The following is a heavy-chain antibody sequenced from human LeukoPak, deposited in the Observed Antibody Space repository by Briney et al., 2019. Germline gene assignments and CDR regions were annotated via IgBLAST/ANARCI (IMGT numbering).Heavy chain of an antibody. V-gene: IGHV4-34*01. D-gene: IGHD1-26*01. CDR1: GGSFSGYY. Sequence: SETLSLTCAVYGGSFSGYYWSWIRQPPGKGLEWIGEINHSGSTNYNPSLKSRVTISVDTSKNQFSLKLSSVTAADTAVYYCARAGRWELLDYWGQGTLVTVSS. J-gene: IGHJ4*02. CDR3: ARAGRWELLDY. CDR2: INHSGST.